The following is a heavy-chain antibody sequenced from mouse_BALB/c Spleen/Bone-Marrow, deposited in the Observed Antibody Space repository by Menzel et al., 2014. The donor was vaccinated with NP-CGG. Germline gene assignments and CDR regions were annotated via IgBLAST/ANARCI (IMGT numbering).Heavy chain of an antibody. J-gene: IGHJ2*01. CDR2: ISNKANGYTT. Sequence: EVKLMESGGGLVQPGGSLRLSSATSGFTFTDYYMNWVRQPPGEALEWLAFISNKANGYTTEYSASVKGRFTISRDNSQNILYLHMNTLRAEDIATYYCARDMGGILFDSWGLGTTLTVAS. CDR3: ARDMGGILFDS. D-gene: IGHD4-1*01. CDR1: GFTFTDYY. V-gene: IGHV7-3*02.